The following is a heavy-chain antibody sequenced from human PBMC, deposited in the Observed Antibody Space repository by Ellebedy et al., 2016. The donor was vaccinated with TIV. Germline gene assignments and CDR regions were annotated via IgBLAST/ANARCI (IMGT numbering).Heavy chain of an antibody. CDR1: GFTFSSYG. J-gene: IGHJ4*02. V-gene: IGHV3-33*01. Sequence: PGGSLRLSCAASGFTFSSYGIHWVRQAPGKGLEWVAVIWYDGSNKYYADSVKGRFTISRDNSKNTLYLQMNSLRAEDTAVYYCARVMVRDELDYWGQGTLVTVSS. CDR2: IWYDGSNK. D-gene: IGHD3-10*01. CDR3: ARVMVRDELDY.